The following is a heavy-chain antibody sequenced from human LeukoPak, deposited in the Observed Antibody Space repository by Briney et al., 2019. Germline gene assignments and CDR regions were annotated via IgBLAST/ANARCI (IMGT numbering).Heavy chain of an antibody. CDR3: ARIVSNSWYWRDYYYYMDV. V-gene: IGHV3-7*01. Sequence: PGGSLRLSCAASGFTFSSYWMSWVRQAPGKGLEWVANIKQDGSEKYYVDSVKGRFTISRDNAKNSLYLQMNSLRAEDTAVYYCARIVSNSWYWRDYYYYMDVWGKGTTVTISS. CDR1: GFTFSSYW. CDR2: IKQDGSEK. D-gene: IGHD6-13*01. J-gene: IGHJ6*03.